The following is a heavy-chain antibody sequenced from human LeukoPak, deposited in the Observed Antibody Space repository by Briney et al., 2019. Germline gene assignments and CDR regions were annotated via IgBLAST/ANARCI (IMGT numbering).Heavy chain of an antibody. CDR1: GYTFSGYA. V-gene: IGHV1-3*01. D-gene: IGHD5-24*01. Sequence: APVKVSCKASGYTFSGYAIHWVRQAPGQGFEWMGWINAGNGHTKYSQNFQGRVTITRDSSANIVYMDVSSLTSEDTAVYYCARGIWSATRVDYYLDSWGRGTLVAVPS. CDR2: INAGNGHT. J-gene: IGHJ4*02. CDR3: ARGIWSATRVDYYLDS.